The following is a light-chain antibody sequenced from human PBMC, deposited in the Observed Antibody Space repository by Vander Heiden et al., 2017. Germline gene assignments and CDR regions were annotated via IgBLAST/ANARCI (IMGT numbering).Light chain of an antibody. V-gene: IGLV2-14*03. CDR3: ISFTSSHTGV. CDR2: DVY. J-gene: IGLJ1*01. Sequence: QSALTQPASVSGSPGQSITISCTGTGSDVGGYKYVSWYQRHPGKAPKLIIYDVYNRPSGVSNRFSGSKSGNTASLTISGVQAEDEADYYCISFTSSHTGVFVTGTKVTVL. CDR1: GSDVGGYKY.